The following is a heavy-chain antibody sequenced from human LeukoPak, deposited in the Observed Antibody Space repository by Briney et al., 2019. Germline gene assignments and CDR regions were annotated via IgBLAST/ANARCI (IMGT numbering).Heavy chain of an antibody. J-gene: IGHJ6*03. V-gene: IGHV4-59*01. CDR1: GGSISSYY. D-gene: IGHD3-9*01. CDR2: IYYSGST. Sequence: PSETLSLTCTVSGGSISSYYWSWIRQPPGKGLEWIGYIYYSGSTNYNPSLKSRVTISVDTSKNQFSLKLSSVTAADTAVYYCARAVYDILTGYSYYYYYMDVWGKGTTVTISS. CDR3: ARAVYDILTGYSYYYYYMDV.